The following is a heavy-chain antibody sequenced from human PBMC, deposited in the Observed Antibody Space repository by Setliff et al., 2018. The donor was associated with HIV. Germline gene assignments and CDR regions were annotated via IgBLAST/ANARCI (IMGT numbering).Heavy chain of an antibody. D-gene: IGHD3-22*01. CDR1: GFTFGDYA. CDR2: IRSKAYGGAT. Sequence: GGSLRLSCTASGFTFGDYAMSWVRQAPGKGLEWVGFIRSKAYGGATKYAASVKGRFTISRDDSKSIAYLQMNSLKTEDTAVYYCQTNYYDTSGYYYEARNYFEYWGQGTMVTVSS. CDR3: QTNYYDTSGYYYEARNYFEY. V-gene: IGHV3-49*04. J-gene: IGHJ4*02.